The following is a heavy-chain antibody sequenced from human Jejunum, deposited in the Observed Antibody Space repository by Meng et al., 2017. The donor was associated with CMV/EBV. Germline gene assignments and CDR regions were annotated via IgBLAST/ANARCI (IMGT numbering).Heavy chain of an antibody. CDR1: GGTFSSYA. CDR2: IIPILGIA. D-gene: IGHD5-24*01. J-gene: IGHJ4*02. Sequence: QVQLVQSGAEVRKPGASGTVSRKASGGTFSSYAISWVRQAPGPGLEWMGGIIPILGIANYAQKFQGRVTITADKSTSTAYMELSSLRSEDTAVYYCARERPGGMATTPYFDYWGQGTLVTVSS. CDR3: ARERPGGMATTPYFDY. V-gene: IGHV1-69*10.